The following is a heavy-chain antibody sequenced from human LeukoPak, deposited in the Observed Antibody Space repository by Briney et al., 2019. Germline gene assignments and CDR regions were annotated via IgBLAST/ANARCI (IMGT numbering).Heavy chain of an antibody. Sequence: GGSLRLSCTTSGFGFIFSDYSMSWVRQAPGKGLVWVGFIRRKRYCGTTEYAASVRGRLTISRDDSKNIAYLQMNSLKTDDTRVYYCCRDDSPADCWGQGTLVTVSS. V-gene: IGHV3-49*04. CDR2: IRRKRYCGTT. D-gene: IGHD5-18*01. J-gene: IGHJ4*02. CDR3: CRDDSPADC. CDR1: GFGFIFSDYS.